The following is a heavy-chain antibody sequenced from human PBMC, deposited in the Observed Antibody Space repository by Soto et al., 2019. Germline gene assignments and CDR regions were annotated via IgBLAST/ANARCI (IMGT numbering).Heavy chain of an antibody. CDR2: ISTYNGKA. V-gene: IGHV1-18*04. D-gene: IGHD4-4*01. CDR3: AKDGYGNNDGDALHI. CDR1: GYTFTSFG. J-gene: IGHJ3*02. Sequence: QGQLVQSGAEVKKPGASVKVSCKASGYTFTSFGITWVRQAPGQGLEWMGWISTYNGKANYAQKLQGRVTVTRDTSTNPAYMELRSLSSDDTAVYYCAKDGYGNNDGDALHIWGQGTMVTVSS.